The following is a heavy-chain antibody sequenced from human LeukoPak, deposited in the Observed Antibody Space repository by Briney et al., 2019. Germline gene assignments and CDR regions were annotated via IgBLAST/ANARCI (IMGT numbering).Heavy chain of an antibody. CDR3: ARGGSSWYNDAFDI. CDR1: GFTFSSYS. Sequence: PGGSLGLSCAASGFTFSSYSMNWVRQAPGKGLEWVSYISSSSDTKYYADSVKGRFTISRDDAKESLYLQMNSLRAEDTAVYYCARGGSSWYNDAFDIWGQGTMVTVSS. D-gene: IGHD6-13*01. V-gene: IGHV3-48*01. CDR2: ISSSSDTK. J-gene: IGHJ3*02.